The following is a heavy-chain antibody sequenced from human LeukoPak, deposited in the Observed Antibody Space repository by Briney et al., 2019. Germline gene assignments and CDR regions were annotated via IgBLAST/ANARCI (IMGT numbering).Heavy chain of an antibody. CDR2: INPSGGAT. J-gene: IGHJ6*03. V-gene: IGHV1-46*01. CDR1: GYTFTSYY. Sequence: GASVKVSCKASGYTFTSYYLHWVRQAPGQGLEWMGIINPSGGATSYAQKFQGRVTMTRDTSTSTAYMELSSLRSEDTAVYYCARDYDFWSGSYYYCYMDVWGKGATVTVSS. D-gene: IGHD3-3*01. CDR3: ARDYDFWSGSYYYCYMDV.